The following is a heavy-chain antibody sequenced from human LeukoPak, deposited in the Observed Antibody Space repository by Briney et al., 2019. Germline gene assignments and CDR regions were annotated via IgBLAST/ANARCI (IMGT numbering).Heavy chain of an antibody. D-gene: IGHD2-2*01. Sequence: GGSLRLSCAASGFTFGSYAMSWVRQAPGKGLEWVSAISGSGGSTYYADSVKGRFTISRDNSKNTLYLQMNSLRAEDTAVYYCAREARSKIVVVPAAMRKLGPAPFDPWGQGTLVTVSS. CDR3: AREARSKIVVVPAAMRKLGPAPFDP. CDR2: ISGSGGST. J-gene: IGHJ5*02. V-gene: IGHV3-23*01. CDR1: GFTFGSYA.